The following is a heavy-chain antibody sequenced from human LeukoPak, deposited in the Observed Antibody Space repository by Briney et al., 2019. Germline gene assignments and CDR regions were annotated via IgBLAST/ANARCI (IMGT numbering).Heavy chain of an antibody. CDR1: GGSLSINY. Sequence: SETLALTRTVSGGSLSINYWGCVRETPGKGLVCIGTIYYSSSTYYNPSLESRATISEDTSKDQFSLTLRSVTAADTAVYYCARQISDYYYYYIDVWGKGTTVTVSS. J-gene: IGHJ6*03. CDR3: ARQISDYYYYYIDV. D-gene: IGHD3-10*01. CDR2: IYYSSST. V-gene: IGHV4-39*01.